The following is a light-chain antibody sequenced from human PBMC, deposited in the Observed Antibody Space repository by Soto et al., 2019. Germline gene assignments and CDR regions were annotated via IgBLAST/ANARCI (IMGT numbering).Light chain of an antibody. Sequence: QAVLTQPRSVSGSPGQSVTISCTGTSSDVGGYNYVSWYQQHPGKAPKLMIYDVSKRPSGVPDRFSGSKSGNTASLTISGLQGEDEADYYCCSYAGGYTYVFGPGPKVTV. J-gene: IGLJ1*01. CDR1: SSDVGGYNY. CDR2: DVS. CDR3: CSYAGGYTYV. V-gene: IGLV2-11*01.